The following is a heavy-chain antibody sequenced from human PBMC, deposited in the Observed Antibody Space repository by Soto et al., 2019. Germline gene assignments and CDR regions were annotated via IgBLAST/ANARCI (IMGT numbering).Heavy chain of an antibody. D-gene: IGHD5-18*01. CDR3: ARIGTRGYSYGYGPFDY. Sequence: SGPTLVNPTQTLTLTCTFSGFSPSTSGMCVSWIRQPPGKALEWLALIDWDDDKYYSTSLKTRLTISKDTSKNQVVLTMTNMDPVDTATYYCARIGTRGYSYGYGPFDYWGQGTLVTVSS. CDR2: IDWDDDK. V-gene: IGHV2-70*01. CDR1: GFSPSTSGMC. J-gene: IGHJ4*02.